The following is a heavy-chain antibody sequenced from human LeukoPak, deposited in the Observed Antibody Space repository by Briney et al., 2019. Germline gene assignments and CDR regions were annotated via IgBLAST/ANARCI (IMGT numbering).Heavy chain of an antibody. Sequence: PSETLSLTCTVSGGSISSYYWSWIRQPAGKGLEWIGRIYTSGSTNYNPSLKSRVTMSVDTSKNQFSLKLSSVTAADTAVYYCARDGVITIFGVVIIAFDIWGQGTMVTASS. CDR1: GGSISSYY. CDR3: ARDGVITIFGVVIIAFDI. V-gene: IGHV4-4*07. J-gene: IGHJ3*02. CDR2: IYTSGST. D-gene: IGHD3-3*01.